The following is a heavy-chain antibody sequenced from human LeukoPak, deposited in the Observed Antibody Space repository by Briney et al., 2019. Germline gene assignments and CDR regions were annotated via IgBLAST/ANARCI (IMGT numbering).Heavy chain of an antibody. J-gene: IGHJ4*02. CDR2: INAGNGNT. V-gene: IGHV1-3*01. CDR1: GYTFTSYA. Sequence: ASVKVSCKASGYTFTSYAMYWVRQAPGQRLEWMGWINAGNGNTKYSQKFQGRVTITRDTSASTAYMELSSLRSEDTAVYYCARVPLRYFDWLPFDYWGQGTLVTVSS. CDR3: ARVPLRYFDWLPFDY. D-gene: IGHD3-9*01.